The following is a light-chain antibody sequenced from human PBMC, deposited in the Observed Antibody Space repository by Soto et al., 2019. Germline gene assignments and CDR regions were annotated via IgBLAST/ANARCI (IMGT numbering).Light chain of an antibody. CDR1: TPKIGKNN. Sequence: QSVLTQPPSVSAAPGQKLTTSCPGRTPKIGKNNVSCYLQFPETAPNPLIFHNYKRPSGFPDRFSGSRSGTSATLGITGLQTGDEADYYCATWDSSLRAYVFGTATKLTVL. V-gene: IGLV1-51*01. CDR3: ATWDSSLRAYV. J-gene: IGLJ1*01. CDR2: HNY.